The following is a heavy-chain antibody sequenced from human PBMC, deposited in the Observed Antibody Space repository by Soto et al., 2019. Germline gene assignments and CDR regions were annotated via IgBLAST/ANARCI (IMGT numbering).Heavy chain of an antibody. Sequence: ASETLSLTCTVSGRSISSYCWSWVRQPPGKGLEWIGYICYTGNTIYNPSLKSRVTISIDTSKNQFSLNLSSVTAADTAVYFCARDSAYSNYFDYWGQGTLVTVSS. D-gene: IGHD4-4*01. CDR1: GRSISSYC. V-gene: IGHV4-59*01. CDR2: ICYTGNT. J-gene: IGHJ4*02. CDR3: ARDSAYSNYFDY.